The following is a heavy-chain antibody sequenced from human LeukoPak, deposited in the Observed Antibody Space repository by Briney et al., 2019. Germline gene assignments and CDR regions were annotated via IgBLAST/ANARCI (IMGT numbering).Heavy chain of an antibody. CDR2: ISAYNGNT. Sequence: GASVKVSCKASGYTFTSYGISWVRQAPGQGLEWMGWISAYNGNTNYAQKLQGRVTMTTDTSTSTAYMELRSLRSDDTAVYYCARRRSSSSPDAFDIWGQGTMVTVSS. CDR1: GYTFTSYG. V-gene: IGHV1-18*01. J-gene: IGHJ3*02. D-gene: IGHD6-13*01. CDR3: ARRRSSSSPDAFDI.